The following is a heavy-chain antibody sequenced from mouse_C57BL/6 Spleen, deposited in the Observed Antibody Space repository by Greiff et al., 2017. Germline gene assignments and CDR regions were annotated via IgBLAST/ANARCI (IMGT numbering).Heavy chain of an antibody. CDR2: IFPGSGST. D-gene: IGHD2-1*01. Sequence: QVQLQQSGPELVRPGASVKISCKAPGYTFTSHWLQWVRQRPGQGLEWIGEIFPGSGSTYYNEKFKGKATLTVDTSSSTAYMQLSSLTSEDSAVYFCARSYGNSYAMDYWGQGTSVTVSS. V-gene: IGHV1-56*01. CDR1: GYTFTSHW. CDR3: ARSYGNSYAMDY. J-gene: IGHJ4*01.